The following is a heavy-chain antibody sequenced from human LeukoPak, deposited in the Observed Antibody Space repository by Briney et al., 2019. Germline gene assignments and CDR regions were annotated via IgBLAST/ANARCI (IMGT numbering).Heavy chain of an antibody. CDR2: INVGNGNT. CDR3: ATDSTTWLYGMDV. D-gene: IGHD2-2*01. J-gene: IGHJ6*02. CDR1: GYTFTSYY. Sequence: ASVKVSCKASGYTFTSYYMHWVRQAPGQRLEWMGWINVGNGNTKYSRKLQGRLTITRDTSASTVYMELRGLNSEDATVYYCATDSTTWLYGMDVWGQGTTVAVSS. V-gene: IGHV1-3*01.